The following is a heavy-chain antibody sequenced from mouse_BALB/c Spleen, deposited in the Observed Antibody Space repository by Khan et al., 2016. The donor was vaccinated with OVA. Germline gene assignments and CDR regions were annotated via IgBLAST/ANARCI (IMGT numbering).Heavy chain of an antibody. V-gene: IGHV3-2*02. CDR3: ARTARIKY. CDR1: GYSITSGYG. Sequence: VKLLESGPGLVKPSQSLSLTCTVTGYSITSGYGWNWIRQFPGNKLEWMGYISYSGSTNYNPSLKSRISITRDTSKNQLFLQLNSVTTEDTDTYYCARTARIKYWGQGTTLTVSS. D-gene: IGHD1-2*01. J-gene: IGHJ2*01. CDR2: ISYSGST.